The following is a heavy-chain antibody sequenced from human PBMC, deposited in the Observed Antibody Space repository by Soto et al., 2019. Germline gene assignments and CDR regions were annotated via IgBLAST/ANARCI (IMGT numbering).Heavy chain of an antibody. V-gene: IGHV3-74*01. CDR3: AKEPVGPDWYFDL. CDR2: ISNDGSIT. J-gene: IGHJ2*01. Sequence: GGSLRLSCEASGFIFSNYWMHWVRQTPGTGLVWVSRISNDGSITNYADSVKGRFTISRDNAKNTLYLQMNSLRAEDTAVYYCAKEPVGPDWYFDLWGRGTLVTVSS. CDR1: GFIFSNYW.